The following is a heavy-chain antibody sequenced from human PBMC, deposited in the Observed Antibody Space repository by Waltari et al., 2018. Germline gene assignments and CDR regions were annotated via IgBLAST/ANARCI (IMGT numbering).Heavy chain of an antibody. CDR2: IIPILDVA. CDR3: ARDITVFGAADKYYYYGMDV. D-gene: IGHD3-3*01. CDR1: GGTFCTHP. Sequence: QVHLVQSGAEVTKPGSSVRLSCKASGGTFCTHPITWVQQPPGQGLEWIGRIIPILDVAILAQNFQGRGTITADKSTSTAYMVLSSLRSEDTAVYYCARDITVFGAADKYYYYGMDVWGQGTTVTVSS. V-gene: IGHV1-69*04. J-gene: IGHJ6*02.